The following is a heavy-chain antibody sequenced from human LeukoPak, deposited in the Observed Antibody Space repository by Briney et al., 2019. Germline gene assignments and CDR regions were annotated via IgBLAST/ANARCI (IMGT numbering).Heavy chain of an antibody. D-gene: IGHD4-23*01. CDR1: GYSFTSYW. V-gene: IGHV5-51*01. CDR3: ARKEEDYGGNSHFQH. J-gene: IGHJ1*01. Sequence: GESLKISFKGSGYSFTSYWIGWVRQMPGKGLEWMGIIYPGDSDTRYSPSFQGQVTISADKSISTAYLQWSSLKASDTAMYYCARKEEDYGGNSHFQHWGQGTLVTVSS. CDR2: IYPGDSDT.